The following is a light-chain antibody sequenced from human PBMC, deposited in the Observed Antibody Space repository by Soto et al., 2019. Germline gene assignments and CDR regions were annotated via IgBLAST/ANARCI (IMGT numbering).Light chain of an antibody. CDR3: RQYNSWLWT. V-gene: IGKV3-11*01. CDR2: DAS. Sequence: EIVLTQSPATLSLSPGERATLSCRASQSVSSYLAWYQQKPGQAPRLLIYDASNRATGIPARFSGSGSGTDFTLTISSLEPEDFAVYYCRQYNSWLWTFGQGTKVDIK. CDR1: QSVSSY. J-gene: IGKJ1*01.